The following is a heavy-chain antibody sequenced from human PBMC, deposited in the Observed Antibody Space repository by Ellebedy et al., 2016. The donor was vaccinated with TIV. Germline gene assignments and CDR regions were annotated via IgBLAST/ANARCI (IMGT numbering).Heavy chain of an antibody. Sequence: GESLKISCAASGFTFRDYWINWVRQAPGKGLEWVSYISSTSSSMFYAGSVKGRFTLSSDNAKRSLHLQMSSLGDEDTAVYYWATEEEVTTIAMEFWGQGALVTVSS. CDR1: GFTFRDYW. D-gene: IGHD4-17*01. CDR3: ATEEEVTTIAMEF. CDR2: ISSTSSSM. J-gene: IGHJ4*02. V-gene: IGHV3-48*02.